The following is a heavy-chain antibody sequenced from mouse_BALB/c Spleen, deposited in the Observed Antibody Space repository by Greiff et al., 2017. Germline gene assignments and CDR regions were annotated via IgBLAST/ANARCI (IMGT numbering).Heavy chain of an antibody. D-gene: IGHD2-1*01. Sequence: GQVVESGGGLVKPGGSLKLSCAASGFTFSSYAMSWVRQTPEKRLEWVASISSGGSTYYPDSVKGRFTISRDNARNILYLQMSSLRSEDTAMYYCARSYGNYDYAMDYWGQGTSVTVSS. CDR1: GFTFSSYA. CDR2: ISSGGST. J-gene: IGHJ4*01. CDR3: ARSYGNYDYAMDY. V-gene: IGHV5-6-5*01.